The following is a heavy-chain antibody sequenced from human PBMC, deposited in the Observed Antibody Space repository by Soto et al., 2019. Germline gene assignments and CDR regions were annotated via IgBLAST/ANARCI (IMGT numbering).Heavy chain of an antibody. CDR2: ISGSGGST. V-gene: IGHV3-23*01. D-gene: IGHD6-19*01. Sequence: GGSLRLSCAASGFTFSSYAMSWVRQAPGKGLEWVSAISGSGGSTYYADSVKGRFTISRDNSKNTLYLQMSSLRAEDTAVCYCAKLQGSYSSGWATDAFDIWGQGTMVTVSS. CDR1: GFTFSSYA. CDR3: AKLQGSYSSGWATDAFDI. J-gene: IGHJ3*02.